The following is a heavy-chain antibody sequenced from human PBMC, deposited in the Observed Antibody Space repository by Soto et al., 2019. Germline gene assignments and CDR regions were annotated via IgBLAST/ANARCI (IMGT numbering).Heavy chain of an antibody. CDR1: GFTFSSYE. V-gene: IGHV3-48*03. Sequence: GGSLRLSCAASGFTFSSYEMNWVRQAPGKGLEWVSYISSSGSTIYYADSVKGRFTISRDNAKNSLYLQMNSLRAEDTAVYYCARAEAVWQQLVQYYYGMDVWGQGTTVTVSS. D-gene: IGHD6-13*01. CDR3: ARAEAVWQQLVQYYYGMDV. CDR2: ISSSGSTI. J-gene: IGHJ6*02.